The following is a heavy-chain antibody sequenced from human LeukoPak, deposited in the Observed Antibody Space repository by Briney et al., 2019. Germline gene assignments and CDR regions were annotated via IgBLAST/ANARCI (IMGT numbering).Heavy chain of an antibody. CDR1: GGSISSSSYY. Sequence: SETLSLTCTVSGGSISSSSYYWGWIRQPPGKGLEWIGSIYYSGSTYYNPSLKSRVTISVDTSKNQFSLKLSSVTAADTAVYYCARQSVGRDYYYMDVWGKGTTVTVSS. CDR3: ARQSVGRDYYYMDV. V-gene: IGHV4-39*01. CDR2: IYYSGST. J-gene: IGHJ6*03.